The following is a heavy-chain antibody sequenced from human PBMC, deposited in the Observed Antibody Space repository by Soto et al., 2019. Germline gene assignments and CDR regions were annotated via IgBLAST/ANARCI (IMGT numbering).Heavy chain of an antibody. D-gene: IGHD6-13*01. V-gene: IGHV3-21*01. Sequence: GGSLRLSCAASGFTFSSYSMNWVRQALGKGLEWVSSISSSTSYIYYADSVKGRFTISRDNAKNSLYLQMNSLRAEDTAVYYCARDSFGSSWYAGYWGQGTLVTVSS. CDR2: ISSSTSYI. CDR3: ARDSFGSSWYAGY. J-gene: IGHJ4*02. CDR1: GFTFSSYS.